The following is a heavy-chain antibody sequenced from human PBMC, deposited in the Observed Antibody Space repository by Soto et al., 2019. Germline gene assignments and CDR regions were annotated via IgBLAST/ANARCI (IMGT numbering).Heavy chain of an antibody. V-gene: IGHV3-23*01. J-gene: IGHJ2*01. CDR2: IDGSGGRT. CDR3: AKPPTTKTTYNWYLDL. CDR1: GFSFRSYV. Sequence: EVQLLESGGGLVQPGGSLRLSCAASGFSFRSYVMSWGRQAPGKGLEWVSGIDGSGGRTFYADSVKGRFTISRDNSKNTLYLQMNGRRAEDTAVYYCAKPPTTKTTYNWYLDLGGRGTLVTVSS. D-gene: IGHD4-17*01.